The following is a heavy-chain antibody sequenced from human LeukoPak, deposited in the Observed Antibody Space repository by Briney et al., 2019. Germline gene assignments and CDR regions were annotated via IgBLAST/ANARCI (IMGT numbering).Heavy chain of an antibody. CDR1: GYTFSSFS. Sequence: PGGSLRLSCAASGYTFSSFSINWVRQAPGKGLEWVSSISVRSNYIYYADSVRGRFSISRDDARNSLYLQMNSLRAEDTAVYYCVRLRRNSDSSGYYYYYDYWGQGTLVPVSS. CDR3: VRLRRNSDSSGYYYYYDY. J-gene: IGHJ4*02. CDR2: ISVRSNYI. D-gene: IGHD3-22*01. V-gene: IGHV3-21*01.